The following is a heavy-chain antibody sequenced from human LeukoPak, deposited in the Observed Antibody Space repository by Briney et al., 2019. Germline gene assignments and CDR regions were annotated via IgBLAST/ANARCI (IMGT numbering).Heavy chain of an antibody. J-gene: IGHJ6*03. V-gene: IGHV4-34*01. CDR1: GGSFSGYY. Sequence: SETLSLTCAVYGGSFSGYYWSWIRQPPGKGLEWIGEINHSGSTNYNPSLKRRVTISVDTSKNHFSLKLSSVTAADTAVYYCARGLSYRGTDMNVWGKGTTVTVSS. CDR2: INHSGST. CDR3: ARGLSYRGTDMNV. D-gene: IGHD2-21*01.